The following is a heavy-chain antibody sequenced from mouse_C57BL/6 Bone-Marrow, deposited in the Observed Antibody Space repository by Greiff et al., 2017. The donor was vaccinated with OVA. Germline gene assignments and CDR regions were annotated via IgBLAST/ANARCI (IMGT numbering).Heavy chain of an antibody. J-gene: IGHJ4*01. D-gene: IGHD2-5*01. Sequence: QVQLKESGAELVRPGASVTLSCKASGYTFTDYEMHWVKQTPVHGLEWIGAIDPETGGTAYNQQFKGKAILTAAKSSSTAYMELRSLTSEDSAVSFDTSAYSNYYAMDYWGQGTSVTVSS. V-gene: IGHV1-15*01. CDR1: GYTFTDYE. CDR2: IDPETGGT. CDR3: TSAYSNYYAMDY.